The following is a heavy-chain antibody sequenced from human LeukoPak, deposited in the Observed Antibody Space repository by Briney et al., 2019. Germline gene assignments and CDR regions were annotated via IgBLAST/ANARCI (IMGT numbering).Heavy chain of an antibody. V-gene: IGHV1-2*02. J-gene: IGHJ6*02. CDR2: INPNSGGT. Sequence: ASVKVSCKASGYTFTGYYMHWVRQAPGQGLEWMGWINPNSGGTNYAQKFQGRVTMTRDTSISTAYMELSRLRSDDTAVYYCAREFSGNPAYYGMDVWGQGTTVTVSS. CDR1: GYTFTGYY. D-gene: IGHD3-10*01. CDR3: AREFSGNPAYYGMDV.